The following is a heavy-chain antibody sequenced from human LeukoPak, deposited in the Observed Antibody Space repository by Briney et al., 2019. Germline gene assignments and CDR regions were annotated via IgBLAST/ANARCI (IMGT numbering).Heavy chain of an antibody. Sequence: GGSLRLSCAASGFTLSDYYVSWIRQAPGKGLEWVSYISSSGSTIYYADSVKGRFTISRDNAKNSLYLQMNSLRAEDTAVYYCARVRTGMAAAGTYYYYYMDVWGKGTTVTVSS. CDR1: GFTLSDYY. V-gene: IGHV3-11*01. CDR3: ARVRTGMAAAGTYYYYYMDV. D-gene: IGHD6-13*01. CDR2: ISSSGSTI. J-gene: IGHJ6*03.